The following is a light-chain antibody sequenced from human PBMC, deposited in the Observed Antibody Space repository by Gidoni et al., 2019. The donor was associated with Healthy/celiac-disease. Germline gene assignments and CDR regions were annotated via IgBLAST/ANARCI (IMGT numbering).Light chain of an antibody. CDR1: SSNIGNNY. CDR2: DNN. J-gene: IGLJ2*01. Sequence: QSVLTQPPSVSAAPGQKVTIPCSGSSSNIGNNYVSWYQQLPGTAPKLPIYDNNKRPSGIPDRFSGSKSGTSATLGITGLQTGDEADYYCGTWDSSLSDVVFGGGTKLTVL. CDR3: GTWDSSLSDVV. V-gene: IGLV1-51*01.